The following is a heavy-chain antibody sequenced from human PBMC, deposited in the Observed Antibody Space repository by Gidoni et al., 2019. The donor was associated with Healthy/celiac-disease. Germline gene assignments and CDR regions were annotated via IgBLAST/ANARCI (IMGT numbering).Heavy chain of an antibody. V-gene: IGHV4-39*01. D-gene: IGHD6-19*01. CDR3: AKTSVSSGYSSGWYENYYYYGMDV. Sequence: QLHLQESCPGLVKPSSILSLTCTVPGCSISSSSYYWCWIRQPPGTGLEWIGCIYCSGSTYYDPSLKSRVTISVDTSKNQFSLKLSSVTAADTAVYYCAKTSVSSGYSSGWYENYYYYGMDVWGQGTTVTVSS. J-gene: IGHJ6*02. CDR1: GCSISSSSYY. CDR2: IYCSGST.